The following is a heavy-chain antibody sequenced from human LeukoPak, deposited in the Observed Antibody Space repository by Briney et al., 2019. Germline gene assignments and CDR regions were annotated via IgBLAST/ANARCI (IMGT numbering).Heavy chain of an antibody. CDR1: GFTFSSYA. CDR2: ISYDGSNK. V-gene: IGHV3-30-3*01. CDR3: ARDSYGMDV. Sequence: QPGRSLRLSCAASGFTFSSYAMHWVRQAPRKGLEWVAVISYDGSNKYYADSVKGRFTISRDNSKNTLYLQMNSLRAEDTAVYYCARDSYGMDVWGQGTTVTVSS. J-gene: IGHJ6*02.